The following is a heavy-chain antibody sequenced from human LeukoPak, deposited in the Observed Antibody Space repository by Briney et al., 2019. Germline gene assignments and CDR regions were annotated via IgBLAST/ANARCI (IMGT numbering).Heavy chain of an antibody. CDR2: IFQRGYS. V-gene: IGHV4-38-2*01. D-gene: IGHD1-1*01. Sequence: SETLSLTCAVSGYSISSGYYWGWIRQPPGKGLQWIGSIFQRGYSYYNPSLKSRVTISVDTSRDQFSLKLSSVTTADTAVYYCAGDKETTGNGRPNWFDPWGQGTLVTVSS. CDR1: GYSISSGYY. CDR3: AGDKETTGNGRPNWFDP. J-gene: IGHJ5*02.